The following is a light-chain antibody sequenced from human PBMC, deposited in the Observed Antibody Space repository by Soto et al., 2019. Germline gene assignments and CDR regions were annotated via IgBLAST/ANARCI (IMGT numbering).Light chain of an antibody. CDR1: QYINTR. V-gene: IGKV3-20*01. J-gene: IGKJ1*01. CDR3: QQYGSSPRT. CDR2: GAS. Sequence: EIVLTQSPATLSSFPGDRVTLSCRASQYINTRLAWYQQKPGQAPRLLIYGASNRATGIPDRFSGSGSGTDFTLTISRLEPEDFAVYYCQQYGSSPRTFGQGTKVDIK.